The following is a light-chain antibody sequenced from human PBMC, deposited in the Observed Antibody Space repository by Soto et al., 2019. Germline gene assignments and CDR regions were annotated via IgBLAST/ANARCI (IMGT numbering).Light chain of an antibody. CDR1: QGISSA. CDR3: QQFSSYPPT. Sequence: AIQLTQSPSSLSASVGDIVTITCRASQGISSALAWYQQKPGKAPKLLIYDASTLESGVPSRFTGSGSGTDFTLPITSQQPEDFATYYGQQFSSYPPTFGGGTKVEI. V-gene: IGKV1-13*02. CDR2: DAS. J-gene: IGKJ4*01.